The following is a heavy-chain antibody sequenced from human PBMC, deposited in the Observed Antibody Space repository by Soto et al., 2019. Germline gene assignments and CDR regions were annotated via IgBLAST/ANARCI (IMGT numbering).Heavy chain of an antibody. D-gene: IGHD2-2*02. Sequence: NPSETLSLTCTVSGGSISSSSYYWGWIRQPPGKGLEWIGSIYYSGSTYYNPSLKSRVTISVDTSKNQFSLKLSSVTAADTAVYYCASVVVPAAIPYYYYGMDVWGQGTTVTVSS. J-gene: IGHJ6*02. V-gene: IGHV4-39*01. CDR1: GGSISSSSYY. CDR2: IYYSGST. CDR3: ASVVVPAAIPYYYYGMDV.